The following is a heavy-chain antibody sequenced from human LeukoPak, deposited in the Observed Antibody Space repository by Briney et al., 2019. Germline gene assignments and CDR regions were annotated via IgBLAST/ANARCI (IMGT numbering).Heavy chain of an antibody. D-gene: IGHD3-9*01. J-gene: IGHJ4*02. CDR2: IGSSSSYI. CDR3: AREPQEGYDILTGYYTY. V-gene: IGHV3-21*01. Sequence: GGSLRLSCAASGFTFSSYSMNWVRQAPGKGLEWVSSIGSSSSYIYYADSVKGRFTISRDNAKNSLYLQMNSLRAEDTAVYYCAREPQEGYDILTGYYTYWGQGTLVTVSS. CDR1: GFTFSSYS.